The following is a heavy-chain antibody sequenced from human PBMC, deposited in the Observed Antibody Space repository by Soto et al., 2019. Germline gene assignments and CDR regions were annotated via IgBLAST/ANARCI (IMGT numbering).Heavy chain of an antibody. V-gene: IGHV1-69*01. Sequence: QAQVVQSGAEVRKPGSSVKLSCKASEGTFNSYAIAWVRQAPGQGLEWMGGIIPHDNTLNYAQKFQDRVTITADDSTNTVYMELSSLRSDDTDVYFCASGASSWYPYFFDSWAQGTLVTVSS. CDR1: EGTFNSYA. J-gene: IGHJ4*02. D-gene: IGHD6-13*01. CDR3: ASGASSWYPYFFDS. CDR2: IIPHDNTL.